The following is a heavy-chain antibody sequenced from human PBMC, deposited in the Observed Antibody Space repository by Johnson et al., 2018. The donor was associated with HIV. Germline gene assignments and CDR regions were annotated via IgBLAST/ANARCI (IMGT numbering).Heavy chain of an antibody. CDR3: ARSGWYLSYAFDI. J-gene: IGHJ3*02. D-gene: IGHD6-19*01. CDR2: ISGSGVST. CDR1: GFTVSSNY. V-gene: IGHV3-66*01. Sequence: VQLVESGGGLVKPGGSLRLSCAASGFTVSSNYMSWVRQAPGRGLEWVSVISGSGVSTYYADSVKGRFTISRDNSKNTLYLQMNSLRAEDTAVYYCARSGWYLSYAFDIWGQGTMVTVSS.